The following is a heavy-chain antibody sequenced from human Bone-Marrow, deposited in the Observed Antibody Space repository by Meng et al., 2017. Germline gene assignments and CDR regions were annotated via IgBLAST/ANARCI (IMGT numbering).Heavy chain of an antibody. J-gene: IGHJ4*02. D-gene: IGHD4-11*01. CDR1: GGSFSDYY. CDR3: ARGPTTMAHDFDY. Sequence: GQLPPWGAGLLKASETRSLTCVCSGGSFSDYYWSWIRPPPGKGPEWIWEINHSGSTNYNPSLESRATISVDTSQNNLSLKLSSVTAADSAVYYCARGPTTMAHDFDYWGQGTLVTVSS. CDR2: INHSGST. V-gene: IGHV4-34*01.